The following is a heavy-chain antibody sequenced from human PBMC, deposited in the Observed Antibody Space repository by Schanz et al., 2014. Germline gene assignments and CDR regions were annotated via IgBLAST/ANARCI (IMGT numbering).Heavy chain of an antibody. CDR1: GYTLTDFY. CDR3: TRDRDQWDGNFCDF. CDR2: INPNSGGT. V-gene: IGHV1-2*06. J-gene: IGHJ4*02. Sequence: QVQLVQSGADVKKPGASVKVSCKASGYTLTDFYIHWVRQAPGQGLEWMGRINPNSGGTDYAQKFQGRVTMTRDMSISTAYMELSRLTSDDTAVYYCTRDRDQWDGNFCDFWGQGTLVTVSS. D-gene: IGHD1-26*01.